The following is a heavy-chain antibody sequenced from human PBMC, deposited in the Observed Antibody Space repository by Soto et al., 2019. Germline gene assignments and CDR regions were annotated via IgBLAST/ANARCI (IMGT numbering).Heavy chain of an antibody. Sequence: SETLSLTCTVSGGSISSGGYYWSWIRQHPGKGLEWIGYIYYSGSTYYNPSLKSRVTISVDTSKNQFSLKLSSVTAADTAVYYCARDDYGDYGELNWFDPWGQGTLVTVSS. CDR2: IYYSGST. CDR1: GGSISSGGYY. D-gene: IGHD4-17*01. CDR3: ARDDYGDYGELNWFDP. V-gene: IGHV4-31*03. J-gene: IGHJ5*02.